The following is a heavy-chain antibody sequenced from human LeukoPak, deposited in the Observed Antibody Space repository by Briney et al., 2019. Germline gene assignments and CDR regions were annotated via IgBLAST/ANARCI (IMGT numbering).Heavy chain of an antibody. V-gene: IGHV3-23*01. CDR1: GFTFSSYA. Sequence: GGSLRLSCAASGFTFSSYAMSWVRQAPGKGLEWVSAICGSGGSTYYDDSVKGRFTISRDNSKHSLYLQINRLEAEDTAVYCCAKDNDRSIVVAPAACDYWGQGTVVTVPS. D-gene: IGHD2-2*01. CDR2: ICGSGGST. CDR3: AKDNDRSIVVAPAACDY. J-gene: IGHJ4*02.